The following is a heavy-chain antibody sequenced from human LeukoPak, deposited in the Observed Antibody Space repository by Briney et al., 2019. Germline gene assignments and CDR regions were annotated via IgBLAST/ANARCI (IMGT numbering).Heavy chain of an antibody. Sequence: PGGSLRLSCAASGFTFSSNYMSWLRQAPGKGLEWVSVIYSGGSTYYADSVKGRFTISRDNSKNTLYLPMNSLRAEDTAVYYCATGLNDNDISGVHDYWGQGTLVTVSS. V-gene: IGHV3-53*01. D-gene: IGHD3-22*01. J-gene: IGHJ4*02. CDR2: IYSGGST. CDR3: ATGLNDNDISGVHDY. CDR1: GFTFSSNY.